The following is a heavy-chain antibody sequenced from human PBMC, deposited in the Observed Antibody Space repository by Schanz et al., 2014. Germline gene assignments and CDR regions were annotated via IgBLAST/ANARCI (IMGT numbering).Heavy chain of an antibody. V-gene: IGHV1-46*01. Sequence: QVQWVQSGADVKKPGTAVKVSCKASEYTFTRHYMHWVRQAPGQGFEWMGIIHSTGGTTSHAQKFQGRVAMTRDTSTSTVYMELSRLTSDDTAFYYCVILPRDISALGPWGQGTLVTVSS. CDR3: VILPRDISALGP. CDR1: EYTFTRHY. D-gene: IGHD6-25*01. CDR2: IHSTGGTT. J-gene: IGHJ5*02.